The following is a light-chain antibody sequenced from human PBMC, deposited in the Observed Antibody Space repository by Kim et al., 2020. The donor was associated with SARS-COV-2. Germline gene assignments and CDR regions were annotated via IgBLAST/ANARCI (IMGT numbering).Light chain of an antibody. V-gene: IGKV3-15*01. Sequence: EIEMTQSPATLSVSPGERATLFCRASQSVSSNLAWYQQKPGQAPRLLIFGASTTSTGFPARFSGSGSGTEFTLTITTLQSEDFAIYYCQQYHDWPLTFGGGTKVDIK. CDR2: GAS. CDR3: QQYHDWPLT. CDR1: QSVSSN. J-gene: IGKJ4*01.